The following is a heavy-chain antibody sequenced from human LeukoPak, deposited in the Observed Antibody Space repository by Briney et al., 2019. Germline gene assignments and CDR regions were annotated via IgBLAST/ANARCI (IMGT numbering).Heavy chain of an antibody. CDR2: INQNGSEK. V-gene: IGHV3-7*01. J-gene: IGHJ6*02. CDR3: ARAQSGHCSSTSCYDYGMDV. CDR1: TFTFSNYW. D-gene: IGHD2-2*01. Sequence: GGSLRLSCAASTFTFSNYWMSWVRQAPGKGLEWVANINQNGSEKYYADSVKGRFTFYRDNAKNSLYLQMNCLRAEDTAVYYCARAQSGHCSSTSCYDYGMDVWGQGTTVTVSS.